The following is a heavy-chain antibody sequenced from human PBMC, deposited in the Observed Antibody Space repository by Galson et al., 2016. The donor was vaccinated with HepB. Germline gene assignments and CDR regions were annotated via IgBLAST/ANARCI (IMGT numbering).Heavy chain of an antibody. Sequence: SETLSLTCGVCGSSLSGYWWSWIRQPPGKGLEWIGEIHYSGKTNYNPSLKSRVTISVGTSRNQFSLQLSSVTAADTAVYYCVNRGSSDSWRIDFWGQGTLVTVSS. D-gene: IGHD6-13*01. CDR1: GSSLSGYW. J-gene: IGHJ4*02. V-gene: IGHV4-34*01. CDR3: VNRGSSDSWRIDF. CDR2: IHYSGKT.